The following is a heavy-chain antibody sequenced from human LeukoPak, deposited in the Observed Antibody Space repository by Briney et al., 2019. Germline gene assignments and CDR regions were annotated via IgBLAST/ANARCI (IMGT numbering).Heavy chain of an antibody. CDR3: ARGSGNASGWPY. CDR2: IYHSGST. V-gene: IGHV4-38-2*01. Sequence: SETLSLTCAVSGYSISSGYYWGWIRQPPGKGLEWIGSIYHSGSTYYNPSLKSRVTISVDTSKNQFSLKLSSVTAADTAVYYCARGSGNASGWPYWGQGTLVTVSS. J-gene: IGHJ4*02. D-gene: IGHD6-19*01. CDR1: GYSISSGYY.